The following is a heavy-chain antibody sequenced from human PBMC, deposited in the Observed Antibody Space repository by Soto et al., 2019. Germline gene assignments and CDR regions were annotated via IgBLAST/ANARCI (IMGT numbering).Heavy chain of an antibody. D-gene: IGHD5-18*01. V-gene: IGHV1-3*01. Sequence: ASVKVSCKASGYTFTSYAMHWVRQAPGQRLEWMGWINAGNGNTKYSQKFQGRVTITRDTSASTAYMELSSLRSEDTAVYYCAGDHPFTVDTAMVFDYWGQGTLVTVSS. CDR1: GYTFTSYA. CDR3: AGDHPFTVDTAMVFDY. CDR2: INAGNGNT. J-gene: IGHJ4*02.